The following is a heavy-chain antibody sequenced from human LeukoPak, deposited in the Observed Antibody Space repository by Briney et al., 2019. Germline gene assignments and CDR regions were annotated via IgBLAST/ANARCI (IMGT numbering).Heavy chain of an antibody. Sequence: ASVKVSCKASGYTFTSYDINWVRQATGQGLEWMGWMNPNRGNTGYAQKFQGRVTMTRNTSISTAYMELSSLRSEDTAVYYCARGRYCSSTSCHEPIWFDPWGQGTLVTVSS. CDR3: ARGRYCSSTSCHEPIWFDP. CDR1: GYTFTSYD. CDR2: MNPNRGNT. J-gene: IGHJ5*02. V-gene: IGHV1-8*01. D-gene: IGHD2-2*01.